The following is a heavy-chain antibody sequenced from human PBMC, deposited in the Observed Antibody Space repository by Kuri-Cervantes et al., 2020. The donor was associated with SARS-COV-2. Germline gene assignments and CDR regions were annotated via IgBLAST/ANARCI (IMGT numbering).Heavy chain of an antibody. CDR3: ARLRNTATLDY. J-gene: IGHJ4*02. V-gene: IGHV4-59*01. CDR2: IYYSGSI. CDR1: GDSISSYY. Sequence: GSLRLSCTVSGDSISSYYWTWIRQPPGKGLEWIGYIYYSGSIYYNPSLKSRVTISVDTSKNQFSLKLSSVTAADTAVYYCARLRNTATLDYWGQGTLVTVSS. D-gene: IGHD5-18*01.